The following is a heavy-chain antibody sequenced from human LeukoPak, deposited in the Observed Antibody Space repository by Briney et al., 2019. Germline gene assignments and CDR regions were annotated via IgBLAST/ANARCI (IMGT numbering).Heavy chain of an antibody. CDR3: AKGGYFDSSITGFDY. Sequence: SETLSLTCTVSGGSISSSSYYWGWIRQPPGKGLEWIGSIYYSGSTYYNPSLKSRVTLSVDTSKNQFSLKLSSVTAADTAVYYCAKGGYFDSSITGFDYWGQGTLVTVSS. D-gene: IGHD3-9*01. CDR1: GGSISSSSYY. J-gene: IGHJ4*02. V-gene: IGHV4-39*01. CDR2: IYYSGST.